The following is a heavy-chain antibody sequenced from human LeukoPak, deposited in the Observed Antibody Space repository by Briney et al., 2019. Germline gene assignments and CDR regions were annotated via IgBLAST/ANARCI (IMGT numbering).Heavy chain of an antibody. Sequence: GRSLRLSCVASGFTFSLHALHWVRQAPGKGLEWVAVIWYDGSNKYYADSVKGRFTISRDNSKNTLYLQMNSLRAEDTAVYYCAGDFDYWGQGTLVTVSS. V-gene: IGHV3-33*08. CDR1: GFTFSLHA. CDR3: AGDFDY. CDR2: IWYDGSNK. J-gene: IGHJ4*02.